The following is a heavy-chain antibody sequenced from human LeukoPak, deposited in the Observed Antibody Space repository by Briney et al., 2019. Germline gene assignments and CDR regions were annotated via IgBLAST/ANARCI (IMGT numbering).Heavy chain of an antibody. CDR1: GFTFSSYG. CDR3: AKDRPLYSGSQHFDF. J-gene: IGHJ4*02. Sequence: PGGSLRLSCAASGFTFSSYGMHWVRQAPGKGLEWVAVISYDGSNKYYADSVKGRFTISRDNSKNTLYLQMDSLKPDDTAVYYCAKDRPLYSGSQHFDFWGQGTLVTVSS. CDR2: ISYDGSNK. V-gene: IGHV3-30*18. D-gene: IGHD1-26*01.